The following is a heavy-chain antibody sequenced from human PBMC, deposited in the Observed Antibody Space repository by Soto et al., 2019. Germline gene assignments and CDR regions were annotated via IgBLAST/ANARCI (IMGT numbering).Heavy chain of an antibody. CDR2: IYTSGST. CDR1: GGSISSYY. V-gene: IGHV4-4*07. J-gene: IGHJ6*02. Sequence: PSETLSLTCTVSGGSISSYYWSWIRQPAGKGLEWIGRIYTSGSTNYNPSLKSRVTMSVGTSKNQFSLKLSSVTAADTAVYYCAREPVVSAIAYYYYYGMDVWGQGTTVTVS. CDR3: AREPVVSAIAYYYYYGMDV. D-gene: IGHD2-21*01.